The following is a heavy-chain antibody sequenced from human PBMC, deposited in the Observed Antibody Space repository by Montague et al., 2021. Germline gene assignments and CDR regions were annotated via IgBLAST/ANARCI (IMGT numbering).Heavy chain of an antibody. V-gene: IGHV4-59*01. CDR2: IYSSGNT. CDR3: AREWSGFDF. D-gene: IGHD1-26*01. J-gene: IGHJ3*01. Sequence: SETLSLTCTVSGDSMNTYKWNWIRQPPGKGLEWIGYIYSSGNTNYNPFLKSRVTISVDTSRNQFSLEVSSVTAADTAMYYCAREWSGFDFWGHGTMVTVSS. CDR1: GDSMNTYK.